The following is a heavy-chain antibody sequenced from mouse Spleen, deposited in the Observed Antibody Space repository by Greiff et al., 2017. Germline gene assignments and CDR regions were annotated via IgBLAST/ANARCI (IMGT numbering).Heavy chain of an antibody. CDR2: IDPSDSYT. CDR3: ARQGVYYSNYGGFAY. Sequence: QLQQPGAELVMPGASVKLSCKASGYTFTSYWMHWVKQRPGQGLEWIGEIDPSDSYTNYNQKFKGKATLTVDKSSSTAYMQLSSLTSEDSAVYYCARQGVYYSNYGGFAYWGQGTLVTVSA. V-gene: IGHV1-69*01. CDR1: GYTFTSYW. J-gene: IGHJ3*01. D-gene: IGHD2-5*01.